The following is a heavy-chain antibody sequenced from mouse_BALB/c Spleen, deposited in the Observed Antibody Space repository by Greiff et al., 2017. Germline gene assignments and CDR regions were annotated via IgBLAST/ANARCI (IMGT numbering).Heavy chain of an antibody. CDR3: ARTGYRYDDGYAMDY. Sequence: QVQLQQSGAELAKPGASVKMSCKASGYTFTSYWMHWVKQRPGQGLEWIGYINPSTGYTEYNQKFKDKATLTADKSSSTAYMQLSSLTSEDSAVYYCARTGYRYDDGYAMDYWGQGTSVTVSS. CDR1: GYTFTSYW. J-gene: IGHJ4*01. CDR2: INPSTGYT. V-gene: IGHV1-7*01. D-gene: IGHD2-14*01.